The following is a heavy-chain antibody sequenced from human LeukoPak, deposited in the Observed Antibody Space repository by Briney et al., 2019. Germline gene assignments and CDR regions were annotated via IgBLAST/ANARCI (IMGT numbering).Heavy chain of an antibody. CDR2: IGGGGTT. J-gene: IGHJ6*02. CDR1: GVTLSTYA. CDR3: AQDRGARYPFGMDV. V-gene: IGHV3-23*01. D-gene: IGHD2-2*01. Sequence: GGSLRLSCAASGVTLSTYAMSWARQAPGKGLEWVSSIGGGGTTSYADSVKGRFTISRDLSKITVYLQMNSLRAEDTAVYYCAQDRGARYPFGMDVWGQGTTVTVSS.